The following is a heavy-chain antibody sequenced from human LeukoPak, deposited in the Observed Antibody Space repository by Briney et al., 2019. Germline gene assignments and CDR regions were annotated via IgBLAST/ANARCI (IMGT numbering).Heavy chain of an antibody. CDR1: GYPFRNYD. V-gene: IGHV1-8*01. Sequence: SVKVSCKTSGYPFRNYDINWVRQATGQGLEWMGWINPHSGKTGYAQKFQGRVTMTTDTSASTAYVELSSLRSEDPAVYYCARLSSHYGDYKVDPWGQGTLVTVSS. J-gene: IGHJ5*02. CDR2: INPHSGKT. D-gene: IGHD4-17*01. CDR3: ARLSSHYGDYKVDP.